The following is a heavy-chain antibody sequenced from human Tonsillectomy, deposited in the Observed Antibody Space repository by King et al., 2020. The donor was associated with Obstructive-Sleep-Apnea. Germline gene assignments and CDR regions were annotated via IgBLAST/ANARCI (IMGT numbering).Heavy chain of an antibody. CDR3: AGPTTVARHYFDY. V-gene: IGHV3-30*04. CDR1: VLTFSNYA. J-gene: IGHJ4*02. D-gene: IGHD4-23*01. CDR2: ITYDGCKK. Sequence: QLVESGGGVVQPGRSLSVSCEASVLTFSNYAMHWVRQGPGKGRELVGVITYDGCKKYYANSAKGRFTISRDNSKNTLFLQMNSLRAEDTAVYYCAGPTTVARHYFDYWGQGTLVTVSS.